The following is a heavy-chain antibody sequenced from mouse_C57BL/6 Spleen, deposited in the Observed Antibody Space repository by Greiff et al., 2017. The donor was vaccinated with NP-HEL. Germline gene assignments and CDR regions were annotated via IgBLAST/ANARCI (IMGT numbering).Heavy chain of an antibody. CDR3: ARHSFDY. Sequence: VQVVESGAELVKPGASVKISFNASRYTFSFFFIYWFSLRPGQGLEWIGKIGPGSGSTYYNEKFKGKATLTADKSSSTAYMQLSSLTSEDSAVYFCARHSFDYWGQGTTLTVSS. CDR1: RYTFSFFF. V-gene: IGHV1-77*01. CDR2: IGPGSGST. J-gene: IGHJ2*01.